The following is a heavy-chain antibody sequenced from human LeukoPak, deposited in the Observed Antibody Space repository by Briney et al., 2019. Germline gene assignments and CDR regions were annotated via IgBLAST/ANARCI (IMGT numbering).Heavy chain of an antibody. CDR1: GFTFSSYS. CDR3: ATNGTPIYRSGWVYIDV. Sequence: GVSLRLSCASSGFTFSSYSMNWVRQAPGKGLEWVSSISSSSSDIYYADSVKGRFTISRDNAKNSLYFQMNSLRCEDTAVYYCATNGTPIYRSGWVYIDVWGKGTTVTISS. J-gene: IGHJ6*03. V-gene: IGHV3-21*01. CDR2: ISSSSSDI. D-gene: IGHD6-25*01.